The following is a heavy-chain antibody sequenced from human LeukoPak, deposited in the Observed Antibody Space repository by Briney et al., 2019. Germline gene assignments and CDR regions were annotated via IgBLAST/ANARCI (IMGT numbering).Heavy chain of an antibody. CDR1: GYTLTELS. CDR3: ATGYTRDYGDYDAFDI. V-gene: IGHV1-24*01. J-gene: IGHJ3*02. D-gene: IGHD4-17*01. CDR2: FDPEDGET. Sequence: GASVKVSCKVSGYTLTELSMHWVRQAPGKGLEWMGGFDPEDGETIYAQKFQGRVTMTEDTSTDTAYMELSSLRSEDTAVYYCATGYTRDYGDYDAFDIWGQGTMVTVSS.